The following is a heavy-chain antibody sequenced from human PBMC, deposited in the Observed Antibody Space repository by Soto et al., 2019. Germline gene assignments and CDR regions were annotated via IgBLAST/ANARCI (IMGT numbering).Heavy chain of an antibody. V-gene: IGHV1-18*01. D-gene: IGHD3-22*01. CDR3: ARYYYDSSGYYHPAYYFDY. Sequence: ASVKVSCKASGYTFTSYGISWVRQAPGQGLEWMGWISAYNGNTNYAQKLQGRVTMTTDTSTSTAYMELRSLRSDDTAVYYCARYYYDSSGYYHPAYYFDYWGQGTLVTVSS. J-gene: IGHJ4*02. CDR2: ISAYNGNT. CDR1: GYTFTSYG.